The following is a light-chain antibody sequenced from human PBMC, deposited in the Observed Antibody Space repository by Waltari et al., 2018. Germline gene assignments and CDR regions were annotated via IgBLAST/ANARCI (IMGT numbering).Light chain of an antibody. V-gene: IGKV1-9*01. J-gene: IGKJ4*01. CDR1: QGMSSY. Sequence: IQLTQSPSSLSASVGDRVTITCRASQGMSSYLAWYQQKQGKAPKLLINSASTLQIGFPSRFSGSASGTDFTLTINSLQPEDFATYYCQQLNSYPLLTFGGGTKVEIK. CDR2: SAS. CDR3: QQLNSYPLLT.